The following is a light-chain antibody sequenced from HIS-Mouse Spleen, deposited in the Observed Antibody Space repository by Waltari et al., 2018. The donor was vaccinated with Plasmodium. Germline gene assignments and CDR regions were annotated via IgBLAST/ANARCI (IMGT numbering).Light chain of an antibody. J-gene: IGKJ3*01. CDR3: QQYYSYSFT. CDR1: QGISSY. CDR2: AAS. V-gene: IGKV1-8*01. Sequence: IRMTHSPSSLPASTVDRVTITCRASQGISSYLAWYQQKPGNAPKLLIYAASTLQSGVPSRFSGSGSGTEFTLTISCLQSEDFATYYCQQYYSYSFTFGPGTKVDIK.